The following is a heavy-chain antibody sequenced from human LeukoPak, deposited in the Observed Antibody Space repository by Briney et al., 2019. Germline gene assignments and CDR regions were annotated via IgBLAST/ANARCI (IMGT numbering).Heavy chain of an antibody. CDR3: AKRYYYDSSGHYFHFDY. CDR1: GFTFSTYA. V-gene: IGHV3-23*01. D-gene: IGHD3-22*01. Sequence: PGGSLRLSCAASGFTFSTYAMSWVRQAPGKGLEWVSTISGSGGSTYYADSVKGRFMISRDNHKNTLHLQMNSLRAEDTALYYCAKRYYYDSSGHYFHFDYWGQGTLVTVSS. CDR2: ISGSGGST. J-gene: IGHJ4*02.